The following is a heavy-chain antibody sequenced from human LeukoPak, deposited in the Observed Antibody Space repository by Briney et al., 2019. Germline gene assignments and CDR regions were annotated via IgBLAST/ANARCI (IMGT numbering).Heavy chain of an antibody. D-gene: IGHD5-18*01. Sequence: GGSLRLSCTASGFTLGSHDMHWVRQSPGQGLEWVAAVSSGFHAFFADSVQGRFTVSREDARNSLYLQMNSLRTGDTAVYYCVREARGYHYTYFDYWGQGTLVTVSS. V-gene: IGHV3-13*01. J-gene: IGHJ4*02. CDR1: GFTLGSHD. CDR3: VREARGYHYTYFDY. CDR2: VSSGFHA.